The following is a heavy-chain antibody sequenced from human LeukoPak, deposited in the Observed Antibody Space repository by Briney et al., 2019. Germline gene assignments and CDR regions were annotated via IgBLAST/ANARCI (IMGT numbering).Heavy chain of an antibody. V-gene: IGHV3-9*01. CDR2: ISWNSGSI. D-gene: IGHD5-12*01. Sequence: GGSLRLSCAASGFTFHQYAIHWVRQVPGKGLEWVSGISWNSGSIGYADSVRGRFTISRDNAKNSVYLQMNSLRAEDTALYYCAKDKAPLYSGYDWDLDFWGQGTLVTVSS. CDR3: AKDKAPLYSGYDWDLDF. J-gene: IGHJ4*02. CDR1: GFTFHQYA.